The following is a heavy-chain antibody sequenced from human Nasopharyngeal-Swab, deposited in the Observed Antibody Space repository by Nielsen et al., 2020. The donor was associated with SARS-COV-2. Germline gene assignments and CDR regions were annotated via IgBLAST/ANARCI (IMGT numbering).Heavy chain of an antibody. CDR2: IIPIFGTA. Sequence: SVKVSCKASGGTFSSYAISWVRQAPGQGLEWMGGIIPIFGTANYAQKFQGRVTVTADESTSTAYMELSSLRSEDTAVYYCARERLGAFDIWGQGTMVTVSS. V-gene: IGHV1-69*13. CDR1: GGTFSSYA. CDR3: ARERLGAFDI. J-gene: IGHJ3*02. D-gene: IGHD3-16*01.